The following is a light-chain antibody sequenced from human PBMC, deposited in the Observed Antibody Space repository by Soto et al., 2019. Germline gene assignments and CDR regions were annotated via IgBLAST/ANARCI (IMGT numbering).Light chain of an antibody. CDR1: NIGGKS. CDR2: DDS. Sequence: SYELTQPPSVSVAPGQTARITWGGNNIGGKSVHWYQQKPGQAPALVVYDDSDRPSGIPERISGSNSGNTSTLTISRVEVWDEADYYCHVWDSSREHVVFGGGTKLTVL. V-gene: IGLV3-21*02. CDR3: HVWDSSREHVV. J-gene: IGLJ2*01.